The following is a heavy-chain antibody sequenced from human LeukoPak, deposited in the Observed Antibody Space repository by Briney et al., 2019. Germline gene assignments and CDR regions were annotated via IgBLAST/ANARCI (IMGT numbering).Heavy chain of an antibody. D-gene: IGHD3-22*01. J-gene: IGHJ4*02. CDR3: ARVVYHDSSPYSARSIPTADY. CDR2: VIPTLEIA. V-gene: IGHV1-69*04. Sequence: SVKVSCKASGANFSTSSFSWVRQAPGQGLEWMGRVIPTLEIAHYAQKFQGRVTITADKSTSTTYMELSSLRSEDTAIYFCARVVYHDSSPYSARSIPTADYWGQGTLVTVSS. CDR1: GANFSTSS.